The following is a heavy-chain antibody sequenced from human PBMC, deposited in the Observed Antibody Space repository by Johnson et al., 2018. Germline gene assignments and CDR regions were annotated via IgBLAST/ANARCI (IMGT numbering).Heavy chain of an antibody. CDR3: VREGFYGSLDI. D-gene: IGHD2/OR15-2a*01. V-gene: IGHV3-74*01. CDR2: IDYDGSRT. J-gene: IGHJ3*02. CDR1: GFSFTNYW. Sequence: VQLQESGGGLVQPGGSLRISCTASGFSFTNYWMHWVRQAPGKGLVWVSRIDYDGSRTDYAASVQGRFSISRDNAKNTLQLQMNSLRVDETALYYCVREGFYGSLDIWGHGTLVSVSS.